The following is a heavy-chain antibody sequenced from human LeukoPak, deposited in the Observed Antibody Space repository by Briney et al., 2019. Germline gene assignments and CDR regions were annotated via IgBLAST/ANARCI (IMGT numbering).Heavy chain of an antibody. J-gene: IGHJ4*02. CDR2: INHSGST. V-gene: IGHV4-34*01. CDR1: GGSFSGYY. D-gene: IGHD3-22*01. Sequence: SETLSLTCAVYGGSFSGYYWSWIRQPPGKGLEWIGEINHSGSTNYNPSLKSRVTISVDTSKNQFSLQLSSVTAADTAVYYCARAYYYDSSGYYLGLDYWGQGTLVTVSS. CDR3: ARAYYYDSSGYYLGLDY.